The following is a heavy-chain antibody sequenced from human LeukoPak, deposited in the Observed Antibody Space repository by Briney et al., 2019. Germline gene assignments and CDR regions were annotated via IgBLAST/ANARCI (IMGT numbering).Heavy chain of an antibody. V-gene: IGHV1-46*01. Sequence: ASVKVSCTASGYTLTSYYMHWVRQAPGQGLEWMGIINPSGGSTSYAQKFQGRVTMTRDMSTSTVYMELSSLRSEDTAVYYCARGPLWFGESPPSWFDPWGQGTLVTVSS. CDR2: INPSGGST. J-gene: IGHJ5*02. CDR3: ARGPLWFGESPPSWFDP. D-gene: IGHD3-10*01. CDR1: GYTLTSYY.